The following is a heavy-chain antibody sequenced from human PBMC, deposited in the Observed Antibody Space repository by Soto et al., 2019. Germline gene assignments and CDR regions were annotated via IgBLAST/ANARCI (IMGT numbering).Heavy chain of an antibody. Sequence: ASVKVSCKASGYTFTSYYMHWVRQAPGQGLEWMGIINPSGGSTSYAQKFQGRVTMTRDTSTSTVYMELSSLRSEDTAVYYCARDGRIMITFGGVIVQPYYHMDVWGKGTTVIVSS. V-gene: IGHV1-46*03. CDR3: ARDGRIMITFGGVIVQPYYHMDV. CDR1: GYTFTSYY. D-gene: IGHD3-16*02. CDR2: INPSGGST. J-gene: IGHJ6*03.